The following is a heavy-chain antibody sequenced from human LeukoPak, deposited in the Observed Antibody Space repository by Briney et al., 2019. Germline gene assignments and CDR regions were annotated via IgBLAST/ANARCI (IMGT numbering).Heavy chain of an antibody. CDR1: GFTFDDYG. CDR3: GKGRTGYSYGYGIDS. Sequence: GGSLRLSCAASGFTFDDYGMSWVRQAPGKGLEWVAGINWNGGNTGYSDSVKGRFTISRDNAKNSLYLQMDSLRAEDTAVYYCGKGRTGYSYGYGIDSWGQGALVTVSS. V-gene: IGHV3-20*04. CDR2: INWNGGNT. J-gene: IGHJ4*02. D-gene: IGHD5-18*01.